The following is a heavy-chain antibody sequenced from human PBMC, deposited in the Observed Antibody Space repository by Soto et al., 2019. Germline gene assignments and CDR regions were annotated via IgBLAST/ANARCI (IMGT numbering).Heavy chain of an antibody. Sequence: SVKVSCKASGGTFSSYAISWVRQAPGQGLEWMGGIIPIFGTANYAQKFQGRVTITADESTSTACMELSSLRSEDTAVYYCAGRGLWYSGSYGWFDPWGQGTLVTVSS. CDR3: AGRGLWYSGSYGWFDP. CDR1: GGTFSSYA. V-gene: IGHV1-69*13. D-gene: IGHD1-26*01. CDR2: IIPIFGTA. J-gene: IGHJ5*02.